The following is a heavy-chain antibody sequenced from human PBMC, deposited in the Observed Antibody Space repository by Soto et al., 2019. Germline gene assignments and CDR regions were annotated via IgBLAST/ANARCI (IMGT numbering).Heavy chain of an antibody. V-gene: IGHV4-59*01. Sequence: WTWIRQPPGKGLLWIGYISYIGSTKYNPSLKSRVIISLDTSTNQFSLNLSSVTAADTAIYYCARGGYDDSDDDFDIWGPGTTVTVSS. D-gene: IGHD5-12*01. CDR3: ARGGYDDSDDDFDI. CDR2: ISYIGST. J-gene: IGHJ3*02.